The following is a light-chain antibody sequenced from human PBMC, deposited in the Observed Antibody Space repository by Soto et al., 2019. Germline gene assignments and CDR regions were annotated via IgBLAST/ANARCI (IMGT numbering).Light chain of an antibody. V-gene: IGKV1-5*03. Sequence: DIQMTQSPSTLSASVRDRVTITCRASQSVSSWLAWYQQKPGEVPKLLIYKASSLESGVPSRFSGSGSGTEFTLTISSLQPDDFVTYYCQQYSRNPLTFGGGTKVEI. CDR2: KAS. CDR1: QSVSSW. J-gene: IGKJ4*01. CDR3: QQYSRNPLT.